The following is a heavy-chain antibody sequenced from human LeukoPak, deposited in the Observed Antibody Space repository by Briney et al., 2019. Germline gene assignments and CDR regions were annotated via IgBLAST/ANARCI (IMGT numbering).Heavy chain of an antibody. D-gene: IGHD3-3*01. CDR2: ISGSGGST. V-gene: IGHV3-23*01. CDR1: GFTFSSYA. Sequence: PGGSLRLXCAASGFTFSSYAMRWVRQAPGKGLEWVSAISGSGGSTYYADSVKGRFTISRDNSKNTLYLQMNSLRAEDTAVYYCAGYYDFWSGYPVYWGQGTLVTVSS. J-gene: IGHJ4*02. CDR3: AGYYDFWSGYPVY.